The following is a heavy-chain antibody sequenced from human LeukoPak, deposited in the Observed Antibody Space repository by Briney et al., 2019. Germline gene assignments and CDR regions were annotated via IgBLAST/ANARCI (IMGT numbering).Heavy chain of an antibody. V-gene: IGHV4-59*12. CDR2: IYHSGST. CDR1: GGSISSYY. D-gene: IGHD3-16*02. J-gene: IGHJ4*02. Sequence: SETLSLTCTVSGGSISSYYWSWIRQPPGKGLEWIGEIYHSGSTNYNPSLKSRVTISVDKSKNQFSLKLSSVTAADTAVYYCARRNDDYVWGSYPLIDYWGQGTLVTVSS. CDR3: ARRNDDYVWGSYPLIDY.